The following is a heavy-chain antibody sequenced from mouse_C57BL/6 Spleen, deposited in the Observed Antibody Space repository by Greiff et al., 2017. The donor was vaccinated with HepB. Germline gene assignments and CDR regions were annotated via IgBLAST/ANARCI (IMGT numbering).Heavy chain of an antibody. V-gene: IGHV1-64*01. CDR2: IHPNSGST. CDR1: GYTFTSYW. Sequence: QVQLKQPGAELVKPGASVKLSCKASGYTFTSYWMHWVKQRPGQGLEWIGMIHPNSGSTNYNEKFKSKATLTVDKSSSTAYMQLSSLTSEDSAVYYCAREDYDVYYFDYWGQGTTLTVSS. CDR3: AREDYDVYYFDY. D-gene: IGHD2-4*01. J-gene: IGHJ2*01.